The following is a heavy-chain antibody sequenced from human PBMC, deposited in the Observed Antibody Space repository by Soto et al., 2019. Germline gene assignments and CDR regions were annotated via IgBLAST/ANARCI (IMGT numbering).Heavy chain of an antibody. CDR3: ARSGYQLIYGRNVFDV. V-gene: IGHV2-5*02. CDR1: GFSLTTSGVS. CDR2: IYWDDDK. J-gene: IGHJ3*01. Sequence: QITLKESGPTLVKPTQTLTLTCTFSGFSLTTSGVSVGWIRQPPGKALEWLALIYWDDDKRYSPSLKSRLTITKDTSNNQVVLTMINMDPVDTATYYCARSGYQLIYGRNVFDVWGQGTMVTVSS. D-gene: IGHD2-2*02.